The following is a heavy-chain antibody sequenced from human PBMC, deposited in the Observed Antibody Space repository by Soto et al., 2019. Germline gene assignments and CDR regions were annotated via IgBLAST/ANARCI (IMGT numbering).Heavy chain of an antibody. D-gene: IGHD3-3*01. CDR1: GFPFKTYG. Sequence: QLHLMEFGGGVFRLGRSLKSPCAASGFPFKTYGIPWVRQVPGKGLQWVAALSYDGVNNFYADSVKGRFTISRDNSKNTVSLEMNSLRADDTAVYYCARDRGHVEWLPRQIDYWGQGTTVTVSS. CDR2: LSYDGVNN. CDR3: ARDRGHVEWLPRQIDY. V-gene: IGHV3-30*03. J-gene: IGHJ4*02.